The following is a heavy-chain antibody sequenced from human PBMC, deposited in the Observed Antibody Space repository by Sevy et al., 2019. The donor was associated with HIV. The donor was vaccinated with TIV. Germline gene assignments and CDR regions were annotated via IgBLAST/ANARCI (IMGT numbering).Heavy chain of an antibody. CDR3: SVGVTMVRGVMRDFDI. J-gene: IGHJ3*02. D-gene: IGHD3-10*01. CDR1: GFTFSSYA. Sequence: GGSLRLSCAASGFTFSSYAMSWVRQAPGKGLEWVSAISGGGGSTYYADSVKGRFTISRDNSKNTLYLQMISLRAEDTAVYYWSVGVTMVRGVMRDFDIWGQGTMVTVSS. V-gene: IGHV3-23*01. CDR2: ISGGGGST.